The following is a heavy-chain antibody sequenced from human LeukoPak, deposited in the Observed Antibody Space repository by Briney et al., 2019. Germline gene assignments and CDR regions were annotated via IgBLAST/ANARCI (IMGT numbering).Heavy chain of an antibody. CDR1: GFSVGSDY. V-gene: IGHV3-53*01. CDR2: IYSGGST. J-gene: IGHJ4*02. Sequence: PGGSLRLSCAASGFSVGSDYIGWVRQAPGKGLEWVSVIYSGGSTYYADSVKGRFTISRDNSKNTVYLQMNSLRPEDTAVYYCARRKTGSPYDYWGQGTLVTVSS. D-gene: IGHD1-1*01. CDR3: ARRKTGSPYDY.